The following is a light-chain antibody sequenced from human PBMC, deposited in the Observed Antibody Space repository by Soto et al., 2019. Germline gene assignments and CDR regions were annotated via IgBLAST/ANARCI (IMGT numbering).Light chain of an antibody. V-gene: IGKV1-9*01. Sequence: IQLTQSPSSLSASVGDRVTITCRASQDISSYLAWYQQKPGTAPKVLIFTASTLGTGVPLRFSGSGSGTDFTLTISSLLPEDFATYYCQHLNDYPYTFGQGTKLEI. CDR1: QDISSY. J-gene: IGKJ2*01. CDR2: TAS. CDR3: QHLNDYPYT.